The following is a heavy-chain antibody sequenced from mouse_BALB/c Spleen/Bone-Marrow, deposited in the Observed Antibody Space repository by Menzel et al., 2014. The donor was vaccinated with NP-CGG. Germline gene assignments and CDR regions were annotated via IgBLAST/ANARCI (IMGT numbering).Heavy chain of an antibody. CDR1: GYSITIDYA. V-gene: IGHV3-2*02. D-gene: IGHD2-14*01. CDR2: ISYSGGT. Sequence: VQLAESVPGLVKPSQSLSLICTVTGYSITIDYAWNSIRQFLTNHLEWHVYISYSGGTSYNPSLKSRIAISRDTSKNQFFRQLNSVTTEDTATYYCARWRYGMDYWGQGTSVTVSS. J-gene: IGHJ4*01. CDR3: ARWRYGMDY.